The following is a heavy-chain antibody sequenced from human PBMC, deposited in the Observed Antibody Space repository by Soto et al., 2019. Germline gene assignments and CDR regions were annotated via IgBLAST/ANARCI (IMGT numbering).Heavy chain of an antibody. CDR2: INPNSGGT. Sequence: ASVKVSCKASGYTFTGYYIHWIRQAPGQGLEWMGWINPNSGGTNYAQKFQGWVTMTRDTSITTAYMDLSRLTSDDTAVYFCARGSTAKSTENWFDPWGQGTLVTVSS. CDR1: GYTFTGYY. J-gene: IGHJ5*02. D-gene: IGHD5-18*01. CDR3: ARGSTAKSTENWFDP. V-gene: IGHV1-2*04.